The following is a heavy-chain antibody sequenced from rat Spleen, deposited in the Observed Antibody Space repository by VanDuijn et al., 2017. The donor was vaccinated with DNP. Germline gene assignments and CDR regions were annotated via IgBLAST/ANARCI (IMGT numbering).Heavy chain of an antibody. D-gene: IGHD1-10*01. J-gene: IGHJ3*01. V-gene: IGHV5-31*01. CDR2: ITTSGDST. CDR3: AREQHFHFDY. Sequence: EVQLVESGGGLVQPGRSMKLSCTASGFTFSHYWMYWIRQVPGKGLEWDASITTSGDSTSTPDSVKGRFTISRDNAENSLYLQMNSLKSEDTATYYCAREQHFHFDYWGQGTLVTVSS. CDR1: GFTFSHYW.